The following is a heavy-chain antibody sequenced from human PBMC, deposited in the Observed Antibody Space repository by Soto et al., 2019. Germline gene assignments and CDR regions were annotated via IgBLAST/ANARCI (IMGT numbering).Heavy chain of an antibody. V-gene: IGHV4-34*01. J-gene: IGHJ4*02. CDR2: IKHSGST. Sequence: QVQLQQWGAGLLKPSETLSLTCAVYCGSFSGYYWSWIRQPPGKGLEWIGEIKHSGSTNYNPSPKSRVTMSIDTSKNQFTLKLISVTAADTAVYYCARTSRFDCWGQGTLVTVSS. CDR1: CGSFSGYY. CDR3: ARTSRFDC. D-gene: IGHD6-6*01.